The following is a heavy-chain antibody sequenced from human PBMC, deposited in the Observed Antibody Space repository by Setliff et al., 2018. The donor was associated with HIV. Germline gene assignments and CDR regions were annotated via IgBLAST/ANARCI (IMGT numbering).Heavy chain of an antibody. Sequence: PSETLSLTWPRRVSGGSMSTYYWSWIRQPAGKRLEWIGRVYTSGSTIYNPSLRSRVTMSVDTSKSQFSLKLNSVAAAVTAVYYCARVFPPIRGAPFGTPPGAFDIWGQGTMVTVSS. J-gene: IGHJ3*02. V-gene: IGHV4-4*07. CDR3: ARVFPPIRGAPFGTPPGAFDI. CDR2: VYTSGST. D-gene: IGHD2-15*01. CDR1: GGSMSTYY.